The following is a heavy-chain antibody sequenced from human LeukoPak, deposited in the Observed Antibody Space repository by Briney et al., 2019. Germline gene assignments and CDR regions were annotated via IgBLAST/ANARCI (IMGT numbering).Heavy chain of an antibody. V-gene: IGHV3-30*04. CDR2: ISYDGSTK. CDR1: GFTFSSYV. Sequence: GGSLRLSCVVSGFTFSSYVMHWVRQAPGKGLEWVAVISYDGSTKFYADSVKGRFTFSRDNSKNTLYLQMNSLRAEDTAVYYCARTPGSYSFFFDYWGQGTLVTVSS. D-gene: IGHD1-26*01. J-gene: IGHJ4*02. CDR3: ARTPGSYSFFFDY.